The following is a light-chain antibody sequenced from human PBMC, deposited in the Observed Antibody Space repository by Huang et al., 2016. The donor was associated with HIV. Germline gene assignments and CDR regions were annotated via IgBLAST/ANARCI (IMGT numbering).Light chain of an antibody. CDR1: QTISNY. Sequence: EIVLTQSPATLSLSPGEKATLSCRASQTISNYLAWYQQKLGQPPRLLIDDASNGATGIPARFRGSGSGADFTLTISSLEPEDSAVYYCQQRGNWPPFTFGPGTKVDIK. J-gene: IGKJ3*01. V-gene: IGKV3-11*01. CDR3: QQRGNWPPFT. CDR2: DAS.